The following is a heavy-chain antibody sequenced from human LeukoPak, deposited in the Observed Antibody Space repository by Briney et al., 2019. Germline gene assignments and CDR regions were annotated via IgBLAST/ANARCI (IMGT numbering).Heavy chain of an antibody. CDR2: VYYSGTI. CDR3: AKRDYAAWFDP. J-gene: IGHJ5*02. CDR1: GASITSGAYY. Sequence: SETLSLTCSVSGASITSGAYYWAWLRQPPGKGLEWIGSVYYSGTINYNPSLKGRVSISRDMSKNQFSLNLNSVNATDTAVYYCAKRDYAAWFDPWGQGTLVTVSS. V-gene: IGHV4-39*07. D-gene: IGHD4/OR15-4a*01.